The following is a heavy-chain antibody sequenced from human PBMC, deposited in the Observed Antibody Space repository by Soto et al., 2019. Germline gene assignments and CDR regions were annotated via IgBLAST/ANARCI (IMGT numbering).Heavy chain of an antibody. J-gene: IGHJ6*03. CDR1: GGSLSSYY. Sequence: PSETLSLTCTVSGGSLSSYYCSRIRQPPGKGLEWIGYIYYSGSTNYNPSLKSRVTISVDTSKNQFSLKLSSVTAADTAVYYCARHALYYDILTGYSPNYYYYMDVWGKGTTVTVSS. CDR3: ARHALYYDILTGYSPNYYYYMDV. D-gene: IGHD3-9*01. CDR2: IYYSGST. V-gene: IGHV4-59*08.